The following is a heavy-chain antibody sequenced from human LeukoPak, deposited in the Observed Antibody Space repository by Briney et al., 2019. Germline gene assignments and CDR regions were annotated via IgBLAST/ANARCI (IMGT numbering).Heavy chain of an antibody. CDR3: TTGSDYGPYFDY. CDR2: IKSKTDGGTT. V-gene: IGHV3-15*01. CDR1: GFTFSNAW. D-gene: IGHD4-17*01. J-gene: IGHJ4*02. Sequence: GGSLRLPCAASGFTFSNAWMSWVRQAPGKGLEWVGRIKSKTDGGTTDYAAPVKGRFTISRDDSKNTLYLQMNSLKTEDTAVYYCTTGSDYGPYFDYWGQGTLVTVSS.